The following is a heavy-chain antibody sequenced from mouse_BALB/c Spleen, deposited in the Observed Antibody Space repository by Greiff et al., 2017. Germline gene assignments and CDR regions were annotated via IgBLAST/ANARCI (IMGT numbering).Heavy chain of an antibody. J-gene: IGHJ2*01. V-gene: IGHV3-6*02. CDR2: ISYDGSN. Sequence: ESGPGLVKPSQSLSLTCSVTGYSITSGYYWNWIRQFPGNKLEWMGYISYDGSNNYNPSLKNRISITRDTSKNQFFLKLNSVTTEDTATYYCARVDERYYFDYWGQGTTLTVSS. CDR1: GYSITSGYY. CDR3: ARVDERYYFDY.